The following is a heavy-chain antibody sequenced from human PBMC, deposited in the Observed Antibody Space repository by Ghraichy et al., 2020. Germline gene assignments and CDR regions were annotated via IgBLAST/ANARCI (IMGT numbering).Heavy chain of an antibody. D-gene: IGHD6-25*01. CDR1: GGSISNDF. V-gene: IGHV4-59*01. CDR3: VRAGQQAAFDP. Sequence: ETLSLTCTVSGGSISNDFWSWIRHPPGKRLEWIGYIYYSGYANYNYNPSLKSRVTMSVDMSKNQFSLKLSSVTAADTAVYYCVRAGQQAAFDPWGQGTLVTVSS. J-gene: IGHJ5*02. CDR2: IYYSGYANY.